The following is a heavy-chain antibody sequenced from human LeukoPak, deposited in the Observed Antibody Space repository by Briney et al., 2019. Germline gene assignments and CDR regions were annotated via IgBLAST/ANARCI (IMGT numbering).Heavy chain of an antibody. Sequence: GGSLRLSCAASGFTFSSYSMNWVRQAPGKGLEWVSSISSSSSYIYYADSVKGRFTISRDNAKNSLYLQMNSLRAEDTGVYYCARDSSEGPNYYYYYMDVWGKGTTVTVSS. CDR1: GFTFSSYS. CDR3: ARDSSEGPNYYYYYMDV. CDR2: ISSSSSYI. J-gene: IGHJ6*03. V-gene: IGHV3-21*01.